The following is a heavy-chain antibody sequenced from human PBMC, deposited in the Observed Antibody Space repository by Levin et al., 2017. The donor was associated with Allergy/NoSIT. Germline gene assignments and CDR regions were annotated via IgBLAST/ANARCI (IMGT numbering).Heavy chain of an antibody. CDR2: ISYDGSNK. CDR1: GFTFSSYG. V-gene: IGHV3-30*18. CDR3: AKDGINCSGGSCYDYYYYGMDV. D-gene: IGHD2-15*01. Sequence: GESLKISCAASGFTFSSYGMHWVRQAPGKGLEWVAVISYDGSNKYYADSVKGRFTISRDNSKNTLYLQMNSLRAEDTAVYYCAKDGINCSGGSCYDYYYYGMDVWGQGTTVTVSS. J-gene: IGHJ6*02.